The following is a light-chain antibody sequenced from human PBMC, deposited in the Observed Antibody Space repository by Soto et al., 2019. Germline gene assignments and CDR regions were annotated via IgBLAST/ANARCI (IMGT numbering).Light chain of an antibody. CDR3: ASWDTSLRAGV. Sequence: QSVLTQPPSMSAAPGQKVTISCSGSSSNIGSNSVSWYQQLPGTAPELLICDNDKRPSGIPDRFSGSKSGPSATLGITGLQTGDEADYYCASWDTSLRAGVFGAGTKLTVL. V-gene: IGLV1-51*01. J-gene: IGLJ1*01. CDR1: SSNIGSNS. CDR2: DND.